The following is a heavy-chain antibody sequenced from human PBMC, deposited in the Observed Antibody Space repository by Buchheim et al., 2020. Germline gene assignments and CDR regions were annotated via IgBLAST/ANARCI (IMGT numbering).Heavy chain of an antibody. D-gene: IGHD1-26*01. CDR2: ISYDGSNK. J-gene: IGHJ4*02. CDR1: GFTFSSYG. CDR3: ARDGGSYPDY. Sequence: QVQLVESGGGVVQPGRSLRLSCAASGFTFSSYGMHWVRQAPGKGLEWVAVISYDGSNKYYADSVKGRFTISRDNSKNTLYLQMNSLRAEDTAVYYCARDGGSYPDYWGQGTL. V-gene: IGHV3-30*03.